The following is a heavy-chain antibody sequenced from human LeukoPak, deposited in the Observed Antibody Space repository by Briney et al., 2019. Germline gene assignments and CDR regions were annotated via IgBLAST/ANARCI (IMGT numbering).Heavy chain of an antibody. V-gene: IGHV1-18*01. CDR2: ISAYNGNT. CDR1: GYTFTSYG. D-gene: IGHD3-16*02. Sequence: GASVKVSCKASGYTFTSYGISWVRQAPGQGLEWMGWISAYNGNTNYAQKLQGRVTMTTDTSTSTAYMELRSLRSDDTAVYYCAREESDDYVWGSYRYNQGPFDCWGQGTLVTVSS. J-gene: IGHJ4*02. CDR3: AREESDDYVWGSYRYNQGPFDC.